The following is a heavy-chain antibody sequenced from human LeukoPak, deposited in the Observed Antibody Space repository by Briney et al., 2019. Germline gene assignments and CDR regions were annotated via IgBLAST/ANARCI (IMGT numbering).Heavy chain of an antibody. J-gene: IGHJ4*02. CDR2: ISGSGGSI. V-gene: IGHV3-23*01. D-gene: IGHD3-3*01. Sequence: PGGSLRLSCAASGFTFSSYAMSWVRQAPGKGLEWVSAISGSGGSIYYADSVKGRFTISRDNSKNTLYLQMNSLRAEDTAVYYCAKDDDFWSGYYTASFDYWGQRTLVTVSS. CDR1: GFTFSSYA. CDR3: AKDDDFWSGYYTASFDY.